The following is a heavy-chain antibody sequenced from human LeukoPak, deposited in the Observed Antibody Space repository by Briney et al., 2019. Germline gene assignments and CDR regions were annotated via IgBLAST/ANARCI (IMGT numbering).Heavy chain of an antibody. CDR2: ISSSGSTI. Sequence: GGSLRLSCAASGFTFSDYYMSWIRQAPGKGLEWVSYISSSGSTIYYADSVKGRSTVSRDNAKNSLYLQMNSLRAEDTAVYYCARPAYSSSWYQGYWGQGTLVTVSS. CDR3: ARPAYSSSWYQGY. D-gene: IGHD6-13*01. CDR1: GFTFSDYY. J-gene: IGHJ4*02. V-gene: IGHV3-11*04.